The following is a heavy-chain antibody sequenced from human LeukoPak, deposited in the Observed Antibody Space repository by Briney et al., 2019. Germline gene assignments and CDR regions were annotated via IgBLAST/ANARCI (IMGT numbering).Heavy chain of an antibody. CDR2: ISGGGSST. Sequence: GGSLRLSCAASGFIFSTYAMSWVRQAPGKGLEWVSAISGGGSSTYYADSGKGRFTLSRDNSMNTLDLQKNSLRAEDTAVYYCARVHIVAGQDHWGLGTLVTVSS. CDR1: GFIFSTYA. D-gene: IGHD5-12*01. J-gene: IGHJ4*02. V-gene: IGHV3-23*01. CDR3: ARVHIVAGQDH.